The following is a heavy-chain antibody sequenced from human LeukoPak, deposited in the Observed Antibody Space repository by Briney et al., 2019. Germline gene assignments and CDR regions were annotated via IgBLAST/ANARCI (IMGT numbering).Heavy chain of an antibody. CDR3: ARGGITMVWGVIPQIDY. Sequence: SETLSFTCTVSGGSISSGDYYWSWIRQPPGKGLEWIGYIYYSGSTYYNPSLKSRVTISVDTSKNQFSLKLSSVTAADTAVYYCARGGITMVWGVIPQIDYWGQGTLVTVSS. D-gene: IGHD3-10*01. V-gene: IGHV4-30-4*08. CDR2: IYYSGST. CDR1: GGSISSGDYY. J-gene: IGHJ4*02.